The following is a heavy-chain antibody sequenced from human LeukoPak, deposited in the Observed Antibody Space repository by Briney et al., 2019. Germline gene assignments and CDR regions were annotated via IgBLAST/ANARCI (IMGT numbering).Heavy chain of an antibody. CDR3: ARVSCVDTAMVYDPPPEYVCAFDI. CDR2: ISWDGYFT. Sequence: GGSLRLSCAASGFSFDDYAMHWVRQAPGKGLEWVSLISWDGYFTYYADSVKGRFTISRDNAKNSLYLQMNSLRAEDTALYYCARVSCVDTAMVYDPPPEYVCAFDIWGQGTMVTVSS. J-gene: IGHJ3*02. D-gene: IGHD5-18*01. V-gene: IGHV3-43D*03. CDR1: GFSFDDYA.